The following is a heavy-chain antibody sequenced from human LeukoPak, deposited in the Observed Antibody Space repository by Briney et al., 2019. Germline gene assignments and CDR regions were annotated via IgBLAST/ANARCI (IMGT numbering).Heavy chain of an antibody. D-gene: IGHD4-23*01. CDR2: IKEDGSEK. Sequence: GGSLRLSCAASGFTFSSYWMSWVRQAPGKGLEWVANIKEDGSEKNYVDSVKGRFTISRDNAKNSVYLQMNSLRAEDTAVYYCARDRTGGYFDYWGQGTLVTVSS. CDR3: ARDRTGGYFDY. J-gene: IGHJ4*02. CDR1: GFTFSSYW. V-gene: IGHV3-7*01.